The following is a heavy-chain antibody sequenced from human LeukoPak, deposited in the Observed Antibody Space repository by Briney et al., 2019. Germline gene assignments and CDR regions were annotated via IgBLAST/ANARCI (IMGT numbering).Heavy chain of an antibody. CDR3: ARGRDDYGDYGFDY. Sequence: PGGSLRLSCAASGFTFSSYWMHWVRQTPGKGLVWVSRINGAGSSISYADSVKGRVTISRDNAKNTLYLQMNNLRAEDTAVYYCARGRDDYGDYGFDYWGQGTLVTVSS. CDR1: GFTFSSYW. V-gene: IGHV3-74*01. D-gene: IGHD4-17*01. J-gene: IGHJ4*02. CDR2: INGAGSSI.